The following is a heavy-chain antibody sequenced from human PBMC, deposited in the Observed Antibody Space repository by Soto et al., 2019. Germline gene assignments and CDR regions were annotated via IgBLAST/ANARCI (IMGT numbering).Heavy chain of an antibody. CDR2: IYYSGST. J-gene: IGHJ5*02. V-gene: IGHV4-61*01. CDR1: GGSVSSGSYY. D-gene: IGHD5-18*01. CDR3: ARTGRGYRIGWFVP. Sequence: PSETLSLTCTVSGGSVSSGSYYWSWIRQPPGKGLEWIGYIYYSGSTNYNPSLKSRVTISVDTSKNQFSLKLSSVAAADTAVYYCARTGRGYRIGWFVPWGQGTLVTVSS.